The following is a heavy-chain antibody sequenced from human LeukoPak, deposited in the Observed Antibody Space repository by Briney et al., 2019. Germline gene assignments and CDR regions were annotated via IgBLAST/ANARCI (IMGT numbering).Heavy chain of an antibody. CDR3: AREDYGGIDF. D-gene: IGHD4-23*01. J-gene: IGHJ4*02. Sequence: GSLSLSCAASGFPFSSYGMHWVRQAPAKGLEWVAVIWFDGSNKYYADSVKGRFTISRDNSKNTLYLQMNSLRAEDTALYYCAREDYGGIDFWGQGILVTVSS. CDR2: IWFDGSNK. CDR1: GFPFSSYG. V-gene: IGHV3-33*01.